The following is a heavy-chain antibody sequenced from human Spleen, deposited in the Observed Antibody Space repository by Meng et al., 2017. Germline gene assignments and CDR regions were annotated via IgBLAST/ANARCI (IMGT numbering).Heavy chain of an antibody. D-gene: IGHD5-12*01. CDR1: GPSITSGGYY. V-gene: IGHV4-31*03. J-gene: IGHJ3*01. CDR3: ARVLGLATRGDGLDV. CDR2: IFYTGST. Sequence: SETLSLTCTLSGPSITSGGYYWSWIRQRPGKGLESIGYIFYTGSTSSSPSLMSRVTISMDTSKNQFSLELSSVTAADTAVYYCARVLGLATRGDGLDVWGPGTMVTVSS.